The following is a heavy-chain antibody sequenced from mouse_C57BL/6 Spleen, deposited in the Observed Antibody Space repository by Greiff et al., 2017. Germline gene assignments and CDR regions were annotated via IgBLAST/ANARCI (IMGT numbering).Heavy chain of an antibody. CDR2: ISSGGSYT. CDR3: ARQAGQLRLHY. V-gene: IGHV5-6*02. D-gene: IGHD3-2*02. J-gene: IGHJ2*01. CDR1: GFTFSSYG. Sequence: EVKLVESGGDLVKPGGSLKLSCAASGFTFSSYGMSWVRQTPDKRLEWVATISSGGSYTYYPDSVKGRFTISRDNAKNTLYLQMSSLKSEDTAMYYCARQAGQLRLHYWGQGTTLTVSS.